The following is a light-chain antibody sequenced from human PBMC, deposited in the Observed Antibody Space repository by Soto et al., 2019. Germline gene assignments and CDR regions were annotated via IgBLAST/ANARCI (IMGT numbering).Light chain of an antibody. J-gene: IGLJ2*01. V-gene: IGLV7-46*01. CDR3: LLSDSDGYVI. CDR1: TGAVTSDHF. Sequence: QSVVTQEPSLTVSPGGTVTLTCGSSTGAVTSDHFPYWFQQKPGQAPKTLIYDTYNRHSWTPARFSGSLLGGKAALTLSGAQPEDEADYYCLLSDSDGYVIFGGGTKVTVL. CDR2: DTY.